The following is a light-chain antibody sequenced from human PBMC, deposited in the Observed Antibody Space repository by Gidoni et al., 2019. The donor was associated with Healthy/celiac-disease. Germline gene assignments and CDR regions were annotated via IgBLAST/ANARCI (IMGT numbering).Light chain of an antibody. V-gene: IGLV3-1*01. Sequence: SYELTPPPSVSVSPGQTASITCSGDNLGDKYACWYQQKPGQSPVLVSYQDSKRPSGIPERFSGSNSGNTATLTISGTQAMDEADYYCQAWDSSTAVFGGGTKLTVL. CDR3: QAWDSSTAV. J-gene: IGLJ3*02. CDR2: QDS. CDR1: NLGDKY.